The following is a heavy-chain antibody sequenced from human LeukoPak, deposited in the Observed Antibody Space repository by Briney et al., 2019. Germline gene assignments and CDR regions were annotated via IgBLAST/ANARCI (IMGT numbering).Heavy chain of an antibody. CDR3: ARRAGYCSDGICYSGNYFDY. D-gene: IGHD2-15*01. Sequence: GGSLRLSRAASGFSFSERYMTWVRQAPGKGLEWLSYISRTSSDINYADSVKSRFTISRDNAENSLYLQMDSLRVEDTAVYFCARRAGYCSDGICYSGNYFDYWGQGTLVTVSS. CDR1: GFSFSERY. J-gene: IGHJ4*02. V-gene: IGHV3-11*06. CDR2: ISRTSSDI.